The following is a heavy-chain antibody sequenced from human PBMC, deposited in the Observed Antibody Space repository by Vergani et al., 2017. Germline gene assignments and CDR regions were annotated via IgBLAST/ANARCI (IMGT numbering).Heavy chain of an antibody. D-gene: IGHD5-24*01. CDR3: GRGSDNYN. Sequence: EVQLLQSEGAVVQPGGSLRLSCVASGFPFSSQAMSGVRQGHGQGLEGVSSSKNTGDSTHYADSVKGRFTISRDNSKNTLYLQLNSLRVEDTAVYYCGRGSDNYNWGQGTLVTVSS. CDR1: GFPFSSQA. J-gene: IGHJ4*02. CDR2: SKNTGDST. V-gene: IGHV3-23*01.